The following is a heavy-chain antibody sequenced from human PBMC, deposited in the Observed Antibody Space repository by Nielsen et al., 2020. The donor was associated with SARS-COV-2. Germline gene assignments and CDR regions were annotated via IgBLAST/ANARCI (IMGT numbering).Heavy chain of an antibody. J-gene: IGHJ4*02. CDR3: ARETIGGGSAFDC. CDR2: ILFDGSYK. CDR1: GFTFSSYT. V-gene: IGHV3-30*01. D-gene: IGHD2-15*01. Sequence: GGSLRLSCAASGFTFSSYTMHWVRQAPGKGLEWVAVILFDGSYKKHADSARGRFSISRDNSKNTLFLQMHSLRAEDTAVYYCARETIGGGSAFDCWGQGTLVTVSS.